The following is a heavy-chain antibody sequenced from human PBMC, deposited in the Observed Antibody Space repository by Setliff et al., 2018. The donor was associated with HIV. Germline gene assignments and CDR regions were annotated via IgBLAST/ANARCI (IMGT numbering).Heavy chain of an antibody. CDR2: INAGNGDT. D-gene: IGHD6-13*01. CDR1: GDTFTTYA. Sequence: ASVKVSCKASGDTFTTYALHWVRQASGQRLEWMGWINAGNGDTKSSQKFQGRVTITRDTSASTAYMELSSLRSEDTGVYYCAIGSSNWPHRPNNYYFDYWGQGTPVTVS. CDR3: AIGSSNWPHRPNNYYFDY. V-gene: IGHV1-3*01. J-gene: IGHJ4*02.